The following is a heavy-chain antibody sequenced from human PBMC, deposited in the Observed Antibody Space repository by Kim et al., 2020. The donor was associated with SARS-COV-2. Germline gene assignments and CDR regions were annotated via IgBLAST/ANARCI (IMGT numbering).Heavy chain of an antibody. V-gene: IGHV3-74*01. Sequence: ADSVKGRITASRGNAKNTLYLQMNSLRAEDTAVYYCVRGHAKASYYDLDDWGKGTPVTVSS. J-gene: IGHJ6*03. CDR3: VRGHAKASYYDLDD.